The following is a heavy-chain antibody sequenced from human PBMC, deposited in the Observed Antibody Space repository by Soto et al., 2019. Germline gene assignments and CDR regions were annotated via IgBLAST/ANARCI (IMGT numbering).Heavy chain of an antibody. Sequence: QVQLQESGPGLVKPSQTLSLTCTVSGGSISSGGYYWSWIRQHPGKGLEWIGYIYYSGRTYCNPSLKHRLTIALDASKNRFSLKLSSVTAADRAVYDCASSVFPWGQGTLVTVSS. CDR3: ASSVFP. CDR1: GGSISSGGYY. CDR2: IYYSGRT. V-gene: IGHV4-31*03. D-gene: IGHD6-19*01. J-gene: IGHJ5*02.